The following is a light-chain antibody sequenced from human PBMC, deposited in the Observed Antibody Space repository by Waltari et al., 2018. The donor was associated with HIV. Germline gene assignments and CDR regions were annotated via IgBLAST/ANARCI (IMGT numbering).Light chain of an antibody. J-gene: IGLJ1*01. Sequence: QSALTQSASVSGSPGQSLTVSCTGTSSDVGGFNYVSWYQQYPGKAPKLMIFDVTERPSGVSHRFSGSKSHNTASLTISGLQADDEADYYCCSYSHTGTFIFGTGTRVTVL. CDR3: CSYSHTGTFI. V-gene: IGLV2-14*03. CDR2: DVT. CDR1: SSDVGGFNY.